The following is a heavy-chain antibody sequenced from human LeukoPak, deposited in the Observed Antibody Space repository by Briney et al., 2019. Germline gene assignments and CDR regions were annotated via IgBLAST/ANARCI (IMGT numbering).Heavy chain of an antibody. CDR1: GGSISSYY. D-gene: IGHD3-10*01. CDR3: ARINYGSGSYYSLYYYYMDV. CDR2: IYYSGST. Sequence: PSETLSLTCAVSGGSISSYYWSWIRQPPGKGLEWIGYIYYSGSTNYNPSLKSRVTISVDTSKNQFSLKLSSVTAADTALYYCARINYGSGSYYSLYYYYMDVWGKGTTVTVSS. J-gene: IGHJ6*03. V-gene: IGHV4-59*01.